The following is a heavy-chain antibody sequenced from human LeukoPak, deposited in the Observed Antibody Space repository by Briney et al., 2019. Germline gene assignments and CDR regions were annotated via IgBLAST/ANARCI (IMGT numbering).Heavy chain of an antibody. CDR3: ARYAGEQLAQIDY. CDR2: INPNSGGT. CDR1: GYTFTGYY. D-gene: IGHD6-6*01. V-gene: IGHV1-2*02. J-gene: IGHJ4*02. Sequence: ASVKVSCKASGYTFTGYYMHWVRQAPGQELEWMGWINPNSGGTNYAQKFQGRVTMTRDTSISTAYMELSRLRSDDTAVYYCARYAGEQLAQIDYWGQGTLVTVS.